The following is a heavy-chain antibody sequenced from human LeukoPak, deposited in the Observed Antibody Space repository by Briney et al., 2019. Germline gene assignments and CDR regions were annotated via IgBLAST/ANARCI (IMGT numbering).Heavy chain of an antibody. Sequence: GGSLRLSCAGSGFTFSSYSMNWVRQAPGKGLEWVSSISSSSSYIYYADSVKGRFTISRDNAKNSLYLQMNSLRAEDTAVYYCARHGNDYYYYMDVWGKGTTVTVSS. CDR2: ISSSSSYI. J-gene: IGHJ6*03. V-gene: IGHV3-21*01. D-gene: IGHD1-1*01. CDR3: ARHGNDYYYYMDV. CDR1: GFTFSSYS.